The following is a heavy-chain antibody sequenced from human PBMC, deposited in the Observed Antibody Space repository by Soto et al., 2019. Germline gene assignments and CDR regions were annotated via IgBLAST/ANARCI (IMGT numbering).Heavy chain of an antibody. D-gene: IGHD1-26*01. CDR2: ISGGGGTT. CDR1: GFTFSNYA. CDR3: ARETGSCRRFDY. J-gene: IGHJ4*02. Sequence: GGSLRLSCAASGFTFSNYAISWVRQAPGKGLEWVSAISGGGGTTYYADSVKGRFTISRDNSKNTLFLQMNSLRADDTAVYYCARETGSCRRFDYWGQGTLVTVSS. V-gene: IGHV3-23*01.